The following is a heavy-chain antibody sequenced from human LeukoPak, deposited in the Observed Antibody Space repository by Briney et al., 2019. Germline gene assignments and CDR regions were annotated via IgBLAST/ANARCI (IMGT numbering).Heavy chain of an antibody. CDR1: GGSFSGYY. J-gene: IGHJ4*02. CDR2: INHSGST. CDR3: AREEGYSYGDFDY. Sequence: SETLSLTCAVYGGSFSGYYWSWIRQPPGKGLEWIGEINHSGSTNYNPSLKSRVTISVDTSKNQFSLKLSSVTAADTAVYYCAREEGYSYGDFDYWGPGTLVTVSS. V-gene: IGHV4-34*01. D-gene: IGHD5-18*01.